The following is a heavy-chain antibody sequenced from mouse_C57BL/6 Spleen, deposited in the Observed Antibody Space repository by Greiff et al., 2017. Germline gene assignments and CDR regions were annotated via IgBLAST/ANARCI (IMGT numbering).Heavy chain of an antibody. D-gene: IGHD3-3*01. CDR3: ARRGTHETWFAF. V-gene: IGHV1-9*01. J-gene: IGHJ3*01. CDR2: ILPGSGST. Sequence: QVQLQQSGAELMKPGASVTLSCKATGYTFTGYWIEWVKQRPGHGLEWIGEILPGSGSTNYKEKFKGKATFTADKSSNTAYMQLSSLTTEDSAIYYCARRGTHETWFAFWGQGTLVTVSA. CDR1: GYTFTGYW.